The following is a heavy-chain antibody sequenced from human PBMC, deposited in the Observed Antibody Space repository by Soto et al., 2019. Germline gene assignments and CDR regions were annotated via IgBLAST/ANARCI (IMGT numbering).Heavy chain of an antibody. CDR1: GFTFSSYA. D-gene: IGHD3-22*01. Sequence: GGSLRLSCAASGFTFSSYAMSWVCQAPGKGLEWVSAISGSGGSTYYADSLKGRFTISRDNSTNALYLQMNSLRAEDTAVYYCAKGGPYDSSGYWGQGTLVTVSS. CDR3: AKGGPYDSSGY. V-gene: IGHV3-23*01. J-gene: IGHJ4*02. CDR2: ISGSGGST.